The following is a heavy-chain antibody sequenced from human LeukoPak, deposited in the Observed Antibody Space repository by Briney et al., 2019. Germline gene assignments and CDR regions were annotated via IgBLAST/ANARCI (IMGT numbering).Heavy chain of an antibody. CDR3: ARARSGWSFFDY. V-gene: IGHV1-24*01. CDR2: FDPEDGET. CDR1: GYTLTELS. D-gene: IGHD6-19*01. J-gene: IGHJ4*02. Sequence: ASVKVSCKVSGYTLTELSMHWVRQAPGKGLEWMGGFDPEDGETIYAQKLQGRVTMTTDTSTSTAYMELTSLRSDDTAVYYCARARSGWSFFDYWGQGTLVTVSS.